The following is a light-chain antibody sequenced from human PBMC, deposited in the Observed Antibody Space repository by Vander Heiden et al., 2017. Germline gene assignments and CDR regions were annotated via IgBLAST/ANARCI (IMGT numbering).Light chain of an antibody. Sequence: DIVMTQSPDSLTVSLCERVTINCKSSQSILDNSNKKNYLAWYQQKPGQPPKLLIYWASTRESGVPDRFSGSGSGTEFTLTISSLQAEDVAIYYCQQYYSTPLMYTFGRGTKLEIK. CDR3: QQYYSTPLMYT. V-gene: IGKV4-1*01. CDR1: QSILDNSNKKNY. J-gene: IGKJ2*01. CDR2: WAS.